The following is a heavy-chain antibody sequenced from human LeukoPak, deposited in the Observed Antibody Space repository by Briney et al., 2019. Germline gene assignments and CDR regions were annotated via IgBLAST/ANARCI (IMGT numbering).Heavy chain of an antibody. CDR2: INSDGSST. J-gene: IGHJ5*02. Sequence: GGSLRLSCAASGFTFSGSAMHWVRQAPGKGLVWVSRINSDGSSTSYADSVKGRFTISRDNAKNTLYLQMNSLRAEDTAVYYCARDLGQYYDTSDNWFDPWGQGTLVTVSS. CDR3: ARDLGQYYDTSDNWFDP. V-gene: IGHV3-74*01. CDR1: GFTFSGSA. D-gene: IGHD3-22*01.